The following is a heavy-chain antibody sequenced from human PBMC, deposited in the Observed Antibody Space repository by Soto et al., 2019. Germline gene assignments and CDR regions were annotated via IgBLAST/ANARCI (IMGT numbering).Heavy chain of an antibody. CDR2: ISWNSGTI. V-gene: IGHV3-9*01. CDR1: GFTFDDHA. CDR3: AKDIKSTGWYFDLDL. Sequence: EVQLVESGGGLVQPGRSLRLSCAASGFTFDDHAMHWVRQGPGKGLEWVSGISWNSGTIVYADSVKGRFTISRDNTKNSLYLQMDSLRREDTALYYCAKDIKSTGWYFDLDLWGQGTTVTVSS. J-gene: IGHJ6*02. D-gene: IGHD6-19*01.